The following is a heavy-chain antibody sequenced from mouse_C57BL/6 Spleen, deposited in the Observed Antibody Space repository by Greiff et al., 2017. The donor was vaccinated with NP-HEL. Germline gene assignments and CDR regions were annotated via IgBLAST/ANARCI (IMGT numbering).Heavy chain of an antibody. V-gene: IGHV2-3*01. J-gene: IGHJ1*03. CDR1: GFSLTSYG. D-gene: IGHD1-1*01. CDR2: IWGDGGT. Sequence: VQLVESGPGLVAPSQSLSITCTVSGFSLTSYGVSWVRQPPGKGLEWLGVIWGDGGTNYHSALISRLSISKDNSKSQVFLKLNSLQTDDTATYYCAKEGRDITTVVAPRYFDVWGTGTTVTVSS. CDR3: AKEGRDITTVVAPRYFDV.